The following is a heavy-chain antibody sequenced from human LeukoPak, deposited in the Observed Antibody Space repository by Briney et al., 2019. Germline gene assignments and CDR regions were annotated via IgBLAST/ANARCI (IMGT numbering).Heavy chain of an antibody. CDR3: ATGFTGLVH. V-gene: IGHV3-74*01. Sequence: PGGSLRLSCAASGFSFSTYLMYWVRQAPGKGLVWVSRINSYGSSTNYADSVKSRFTISRDNAKKTLYLQMNSLRAEDSAIYYCATGFTGLVHWGQGTLVTVSS. D-gene: IGHD5-18*01. J-gene: IGHJ4*02. CDR1: GFSFSTYL. CDR2: INSYGSST.